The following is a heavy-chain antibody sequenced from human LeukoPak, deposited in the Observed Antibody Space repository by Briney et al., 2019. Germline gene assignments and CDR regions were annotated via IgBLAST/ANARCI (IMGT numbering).Heavy chain of an antibody. D-gene: IGHD2-21*01. V-gene: IGHV3-74*03. CDR3: IRDEALWRLDY. CDR2: IDEGGSNA. J-gene: IGHJ4*02. Sequence: GGSLRLSCAASGFTFSNHWMHWVRQAPGKGLLWVSRIDEGGSNAMYADSVKCRFSISRDNAKNTVNLQMNSLRAEDTGVYYCIRDEALWRLDYWGQGTLVTVSS. CDR1: GFTFSNHW.